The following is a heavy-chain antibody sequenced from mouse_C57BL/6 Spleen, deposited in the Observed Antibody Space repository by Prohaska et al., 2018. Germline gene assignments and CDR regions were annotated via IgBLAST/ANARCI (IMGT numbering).Heavy chain of an antibody. J-gene: IGHJ1*03. CDR2: INPDSSTI. CDR1: GIAFSRYW. Sequence: EVKLLQSGGGLVQPGGSLKLSCAASGIAFSRYWMSWVRRAPGKGLEWIGEINPDSSTINYAPSLKDKFIISRDNAKNTLYLQMSKVRSEDTALYYGASPNWDWYFDVWGTGTTVTVTS. CDR3: ASPNWDWYFDV. D-gene: IGHD4-1*01. V-gene: IGHV4-1*01.